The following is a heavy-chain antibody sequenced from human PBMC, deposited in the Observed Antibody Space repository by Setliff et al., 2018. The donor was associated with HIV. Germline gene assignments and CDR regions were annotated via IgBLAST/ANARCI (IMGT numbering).Heavy chain of an antibody. J-gene: IGHJ3*02. D-gene: IGHD2-2*01. CDR3: ARTLAYHAFDI. CDR1: GGSISSYY. V-gene: IGHV4-4*07. Sequence: PSETLSLTCTVSGGSISSYYWSWIRQPAGKGLEWIGRIYTSGSTNYNPSLKSRVTMSVDTSKNQSSLKLSPVTAADTAVYYCARTLAYHAFDIWGQGTMVTVSS. CDR2: IYTSGST.